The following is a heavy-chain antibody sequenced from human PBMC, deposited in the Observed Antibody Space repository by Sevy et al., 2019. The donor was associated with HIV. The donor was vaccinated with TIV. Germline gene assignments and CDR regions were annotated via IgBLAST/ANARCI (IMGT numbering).Heavy chain of an antibody. CDR2: ISSSSSTI. V-gene: IGHV3-48*01. CDR1: GFTFSSYS. J-gene: IGHJ6*03. CDR3: ARRLAYGSGSRYYMDV. Sequence: GGSLRLSCAASGFTFSSYSMNWVRQAPGKGLEWVSYISSSSSTIYYADSVKGRFTISRDNAKNSLYLQMNGLRAEATAVYYCARRLAYGSGSRYYMDVCGKGTTVTVSS. D-gene: IGHD3-10*01.